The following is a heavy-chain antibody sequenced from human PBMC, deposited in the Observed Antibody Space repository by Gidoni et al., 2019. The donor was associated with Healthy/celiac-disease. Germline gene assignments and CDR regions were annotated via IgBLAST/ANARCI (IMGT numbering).Heavy chain of an antibody. CDR2: IWYDGSNK. CDR1: GVTFSSSG. J-gene: IGHJ6*02. Sequence: QVQLVESGGGVVQPGRSLGLSCAASGVTFSSSGMHWVRQAPGKGLEWVAVIWYDGSNKYYADSVKGRFTISRDNPKNTLYLQMNSLRAEDTAVYYCARDGRVRGVKYYYYGMDVWGQGTTVTVSS. D-gene: IGHD3-10*01. V-gene: IGHV3-33*01. CDR3: ARDGRVRGVKYYYYGMDV.